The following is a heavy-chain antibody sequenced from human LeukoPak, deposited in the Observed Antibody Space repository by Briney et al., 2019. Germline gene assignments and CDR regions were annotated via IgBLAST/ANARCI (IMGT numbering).Heavy chain of an antibody. CDR1: GFTFSRYS. J-gene: IGHJ4*02. Sequence: GGSLRLSCAASGFTFSRYSMNWIRQAPGKGLEWVSYISSSSSNIYYADSVKGRFTISRDNARNSLYLQMNSLRAEDTAVYYCAKAVAAAGTGGYLWGQGTLVTVSS. V-gene: IGHV3-48*01. CDR2: ISSSSSNI. D-gene: IGHD6-13*01. CDR3: AKAVAAAGTGGYL.